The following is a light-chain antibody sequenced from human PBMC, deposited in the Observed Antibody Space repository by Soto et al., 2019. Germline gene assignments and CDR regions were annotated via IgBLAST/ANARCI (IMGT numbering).Light chain of an antibody. CDR1: SSDVGGYNY. CDR3: SSYTSSSTRV. CDR2: DVS. J-gene: IGLJ2*01. V-gene: IGLV2-14*01. Sequence: QSALTQPASVSGSPGQSITISCTGTSSDVGGYNYVSWYQQHPGKAPKLMIYDVSNRPSGVSNRFSGSKSGKTAYLTISGLQAEDEADYYCSSYTSSSTRVFGGGTKVNVL.